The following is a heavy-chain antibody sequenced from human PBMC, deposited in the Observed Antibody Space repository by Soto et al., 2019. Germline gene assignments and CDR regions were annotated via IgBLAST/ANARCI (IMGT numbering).Heavy chain of an antibody. V-gene: IGHV1-58*01. Sequence: GASVKVSCKASGFTFTSSAVQWVRQARGQRLEWIGWIVVGSGNTNYAQKFQERVTITRDMSTSTAYMELSSLRSDDTAVYYCARDYHYGSGSPYWGQGTLVTVSS. CDR2: IVVGSGNT. D-gene: IGHD3-10*01. CDR3: ARDYHYGSGSPY. J-gene: IGHJ4*02. CDR1: GFTFTSSA.